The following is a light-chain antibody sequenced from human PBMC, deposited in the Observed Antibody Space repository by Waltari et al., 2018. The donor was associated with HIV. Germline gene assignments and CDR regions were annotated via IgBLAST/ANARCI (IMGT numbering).Light chain of an antibody. J-gene: IGLJ1*01. CDR2: EVT. Sequence: QSALTPPPSVSGSPGPSIPISCPCTNSHIGKYNLFSWYQQHPGKVPKVLIFEVTTRPSGISHRFSGSKSDNTASLTISGLQAEDEADYYCSSYATGNTYVFGTGTSVTVL. CDR1: NSHIGKYNL. V-gene: IGLV2-23*02. CDR3: SSYATGNTYV.